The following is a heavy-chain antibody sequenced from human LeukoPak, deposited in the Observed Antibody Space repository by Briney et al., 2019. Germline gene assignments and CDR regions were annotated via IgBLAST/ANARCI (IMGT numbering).Heavy chain of an antibody. CDR2: FDPEDGET. J-gene: IGHJ4*02. CDR1: GYTVTDLS. Sequence: GASVKVSCKVSGYTVTDLSMHWVRQAPGKGLEWMGGFDPEDGETIYAQKFQGRVTMTEDTSTDTAYMELNSLRSEDTAVYYCATSLTFGGVIAPQPWGQGTLVTVSS. V-gene: IGHV1-24*01. CDR3: ATSLTFGGVIAPQP. D-gene: IGHD3-16*02.